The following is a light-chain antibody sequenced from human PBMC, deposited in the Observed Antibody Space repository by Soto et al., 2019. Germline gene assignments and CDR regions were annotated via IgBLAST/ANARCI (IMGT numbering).Light chain of an antibody. CDR2: NIN. Sequence: QTVVTQEPSFSVSPGRTVTLTCGLSSGSVSTSYYPSWYQQTPGQAPRTLIYNINTRSSGVPDRFSGSILGNKAALTITGAQPDDESDYYCVLYMGSGIWVFGGGTKLTVL. V-gene: IGLV8-61*01. J-gene: IGLJ3*02. CDR3: VLYMGSGIWV. CDR1: SGSVSTSYY.